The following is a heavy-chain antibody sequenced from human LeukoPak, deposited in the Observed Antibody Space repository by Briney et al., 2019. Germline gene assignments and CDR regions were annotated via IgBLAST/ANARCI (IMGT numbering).Heavy chain of an antibody. CDR2: IKQDGSDK. D-gene: IGHD6-13*01. CDR1: GFTFSSYW. V-gene: IGHV3-7*01. J-gene: IGHJ4*02. Sequence: GSLRLSCAASGFTFSSYWMGWVRQTPEKGLEWVANIKQDGSDKYYVDSVKGRFTISRDNAKNSLYLQMDSLRAEDTAIFYCARDPGKAAEGTVGYFDSWGQGTLVTVSS. CDR3: ARDPGKAAEGTVGYFDS.